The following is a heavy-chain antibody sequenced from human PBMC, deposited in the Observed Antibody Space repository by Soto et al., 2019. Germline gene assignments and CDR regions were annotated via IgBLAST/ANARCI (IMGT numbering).Heavy chain of an antibody. CDR2: ISSSSSTI. CDR1: GFTFSSYS. CDR3: ARDHCSSTSCKNYYGMDV. V-gene: IGHV3-48*02. D-gene: IGHD2-2*01. Sequence: GGSLRLSCAASGFTFSSYSMNWVRQAPGKGLEWVSYISSSSSTIYYADSVKGRFTISRDNAKNSLYLQMNSLRDEDTAVYYCARDHCSSTSCKNYYGMDVWGQGTTVTVSS. J-gene: IGHJ6*02.